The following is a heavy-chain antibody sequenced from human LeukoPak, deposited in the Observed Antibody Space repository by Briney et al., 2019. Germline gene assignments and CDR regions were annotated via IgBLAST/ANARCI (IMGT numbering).Heavy chain of an antibody. CDR1: GFIFDTYG. CDR2: ISYDGGNT. CDR3: AKDGARYLLTYYFEY. D-gene: IGHD3-9*01. V-gene: IGHV3-30*18. Sequence: PGGSLRLSCAASGFIFDTYGMHWVRQAPGKGLEWVAVISYDGGNTYYADSVKGRFTISRDNSKNTLNLQMNSLRDEDTAVYYCAKDGARYLLTYYFEYWGQGTLVTVSS. J-gene: IGHJ4*02.